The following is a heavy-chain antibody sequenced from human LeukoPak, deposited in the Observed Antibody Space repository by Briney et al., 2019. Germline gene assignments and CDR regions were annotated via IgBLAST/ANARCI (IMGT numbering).Heavy chain of an antibody. J-gene: IGHJ4*02. Sequence: SETLSLTCSVSGDSITGYYWGWIRQPPGKGLEWIGNIYYTGNTYYNSSLKSRVTISLDTSKNQFSLKLSSVTAADTAVYYCARGGVLRYFDWLFQRSFDYWGQGTLVTVSS. D-gene: IGHD3-9*01. CDR3: ARGGVLRYFDWLFQRSFDY. V-gene: IGHV4-39*07. CDR1: GDSITGYY. CDR2: IYYTGNT.